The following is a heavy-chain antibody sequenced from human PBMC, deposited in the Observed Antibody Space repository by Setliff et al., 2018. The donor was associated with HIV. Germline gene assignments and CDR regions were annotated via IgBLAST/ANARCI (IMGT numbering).Heavy chain of an antibody. CDR1: GLIFSSYE. V-gene: IGHV3-48*03. Sequence: PGGSLRLSCAASGLIFSSYEMNWVRQAPGKGLEWISFIGGHGSIIHYADSVKGRFTISRDNARSSLYLEMNSLRAEDTAVYYCARDRGKSGGVLPGWFDSWGQGTLVTVSS. J-gene: IGHJ5*01. CDR2: IGGHGSII. D-gene: IGHD2-15*01. CDR3: ARDRGKSGGVLPGWFDS.